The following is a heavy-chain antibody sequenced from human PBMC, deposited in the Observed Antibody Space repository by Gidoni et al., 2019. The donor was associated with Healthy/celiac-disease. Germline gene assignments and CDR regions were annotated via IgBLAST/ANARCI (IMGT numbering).Heavy chain of an antibody. CDR2: IFYSGST. Sequence: QLQLQESGPGLLKPSETLSLTCTVSGGSISSSYYYWGWIRQPPGKGLEWIGSIFYSGSTYYNPSLQSRVTISVDTSKNRFSLRLSSVTAADTAVFYCARHRAFDWLLYYLDHWGQGTLVTVSS. D-gene: IGHD3-9*01. CDR1: GGSISSSYYY. J-gene: IGHJ4*02. CDR3: ARHRAFDWLLYYLDH. V-gene: IGHV4-39*01.